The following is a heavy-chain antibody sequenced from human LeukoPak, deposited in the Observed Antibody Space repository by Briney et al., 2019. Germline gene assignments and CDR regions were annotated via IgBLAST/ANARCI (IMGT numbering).Heavy chain of an antibody. Sequence: ASVKVSCKASGYTFTSYHINWVRRATGQGLEWMGFMNPNSGNTGYAQKFQGRVTMTRNTSISTDYMDLRSVRSEEKAGDYCARGTDCNSPVGMDVWGQGTTVTVS. CDR2: MNPNSGNT. D-gene: IGHD2-15*01. J-gene: IGHJ6*02. CDR3: ARGTDCNSPVGMDV. CDR1: GYTFTSYH. V-gene: IGHV1-8*01.